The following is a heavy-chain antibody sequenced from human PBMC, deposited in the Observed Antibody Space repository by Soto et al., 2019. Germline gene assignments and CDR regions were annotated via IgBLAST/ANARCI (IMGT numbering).Heavy chain of an antibody. V-gene: IGHV3-30*18. J-gene: IGHJ4*02. D-gene: IGHD3-22*01. CDR2: ISYDGSNK. CDR1: GFTFSSYG. CDR3: AKELYYYDIFGVDY. Sequence: VGSLRLSCAASGFTFSSYGMHWVRQAPGKGLEWVAVISYDGSNKYYADAVKGRFTISRDNSKNTLYLQMNSLRAEDTAVYYCAKELYYYDIFGVDYWGQGTLVTVSS.